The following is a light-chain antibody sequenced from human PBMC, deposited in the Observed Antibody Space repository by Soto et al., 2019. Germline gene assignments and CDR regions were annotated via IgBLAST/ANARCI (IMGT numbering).Light chain of an antibody. CDR1: SSNIGANYD. Sequence: QSVLTQPPSVSGAPGQRVTISCTGSSSNIGANYDVHWYQHLPGTAPKLLIYGDINRPSGVPDRFSGSKSGTSASLAITGLQAEDEGDYYCVAWDDRLNGWVFGGGTKLTVL. V-gene: IGLV1-40*01. J-gene: IGLJ3*02. CDR2: GDI. CDR3: VAWDDRLNGWV.